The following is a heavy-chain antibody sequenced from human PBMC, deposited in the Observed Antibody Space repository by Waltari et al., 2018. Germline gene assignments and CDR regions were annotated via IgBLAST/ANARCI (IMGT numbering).Heavy chain of an antibody. CDR2: MNSGGATT. J-gene: IGHJ4*02. CDR3: ARLGITMTPDY. V-gene: IGHV1-46*01. CDR1: GYTFTSYY. Sequence: QVQLVQSGAELKKPGASVKLSCKASGYTFTSYYIQWGRQAPGQGLEWMGVMNSGGATTIYAQKFQGRDTMTRDTSTSTVYMELSSLRSEDTAVYYCARLGITMTPDYWGQGTLVTVSS.